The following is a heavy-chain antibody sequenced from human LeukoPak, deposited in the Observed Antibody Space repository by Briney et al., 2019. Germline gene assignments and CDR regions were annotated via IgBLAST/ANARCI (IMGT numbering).Heavy chain of an antibody. Sequence: SETLSLTCAVYGGSFSGYYWSWIRQPPGKGLEWIGEINHSGSTNYNPSLKSRVTISVDTSKNQFSLKLSSVTAADTAVYYCARDESSGGYYSLDYWGQGTLVTVSS. CDR2: INHSGST. D-gene: IGHD1-26*01. J-gene: IGHJ4*02. CDR3: ARDESSGGYYSLDY. CDR1: GGSFSGYY. V-gene: IGHV4-34*01.